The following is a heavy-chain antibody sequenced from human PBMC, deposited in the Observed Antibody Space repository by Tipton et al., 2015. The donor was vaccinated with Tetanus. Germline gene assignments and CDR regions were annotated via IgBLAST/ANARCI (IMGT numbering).Heavy chain of an antibody. CDR1: GYTFTGYY. J-gene: IGHJ4*02. D-gene: IGHD7-27*01. V-gene: IGHV1-2*04. CDR3: ARALSGDQFGY. CDR2: INPNSGNT. Sequence: QLVQSGAEVKEPGASVKVSCKASGYTFTGYYLHWVRQAPGQGLEWMGWINPNSGNTNYSQKFQGWVTMTRDTSIRTAYMELRRLKSDDTAVFYCARALSGDQFGYWGQGTLVTVSS.